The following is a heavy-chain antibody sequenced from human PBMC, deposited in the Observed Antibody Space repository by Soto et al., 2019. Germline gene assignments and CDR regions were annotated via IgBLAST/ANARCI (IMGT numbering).Heavy chain of an antibody. Sequence: QAQLVQSGVEVKKAGASVKVSCKASGYTFSSYGISWARQAPGQGLEWMGWISDYNGNTQYAQKFQGRVFMTTDTATXTXXXEXXGLRSDETAVYFCAREGYYSGSGTYSPPRLCGMDVWGKGTTVSVSS. J-gene: IGHJ6*04. CDR3: AREGYYSGSGTYSPPRLCGMDV. CDR2: ISDYNGNT. CDR1: GYTFSSYG. D-gene: IGHD3-10*01. V-gene: IGHV1-18*01.